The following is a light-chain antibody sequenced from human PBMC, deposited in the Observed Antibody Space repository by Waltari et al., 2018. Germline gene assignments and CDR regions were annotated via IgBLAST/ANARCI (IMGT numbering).Light chain of an antibody. J-gene: IGKJ5*01. V-gene: IGKV4-1*01. CDR2: WAS. CDR3: HQYYIPPLT. Sequence: DIVMTQSPDSLAVSLGERATIHCKSSQSVLYSSNNKNYLVWYQQKPGQPPKLLIYWASTRESGVPDRFSGSGSGTDFTLTISSLQAEDVAVYYCHQYYIPPLTFGQGTRLEIK. CDR1: QSVLYSSNNKNY.